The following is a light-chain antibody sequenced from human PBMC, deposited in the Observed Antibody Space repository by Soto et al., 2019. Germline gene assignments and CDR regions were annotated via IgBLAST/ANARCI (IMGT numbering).Light chain of an antibody. V-gene: IGKV1-6*01. CDR3: LQDYTYPLT. Sequence: AIQLTQSPSSLSASVGDRVTITCRASQGISSYLAWYQQKPGKAPKLLIYAASTLQSGVPSRFSGSGSGTDFTLTISSLQPEDFATYYCLQDYTYPLTFGGGTKVDIK. CDR1: QGISSY. J-gene: IGKJ4*01. CDR2: AAS.